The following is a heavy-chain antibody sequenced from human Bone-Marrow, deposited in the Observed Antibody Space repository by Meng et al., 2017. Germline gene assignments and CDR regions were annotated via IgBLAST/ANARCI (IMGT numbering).Heavy chain of an antibody. CDR2: INHSGST. D-gene: IGHD2-2*01. V-gene: IGHV4-34*01. CDR3: ARGPPDCSSTSCYALDAFDI. J-gene: IGHJ3*02. Sequence: VQVQQCGAGLLKPSAALSLTCAVYGGSFSGYYWGWIRQPPGKGLEWIGEINHSGSTNYNPSLKSRVTISVDTSKNQFSLKLSSVTAADTAVYYCARGPPDCSSTSCYALDAFDIWG. CDR1: GGSFSGYY.